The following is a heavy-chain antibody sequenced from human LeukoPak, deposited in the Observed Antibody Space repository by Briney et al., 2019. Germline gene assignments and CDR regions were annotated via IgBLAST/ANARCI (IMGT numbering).Heavy chain of an antibody. CDR3: ARIGFGFSYGQGFDY. V-gene: IGHV3-23*01. D-gene: IGHD5-18*01. CDR2: ISGSGGST. CDR1: GLTFSSYA. Sequence: GKSLRLSCAASGLTFSSYAMTWVRQAPGKGLEWVSAISGSGGSTYYADSVKGRFIISRDNSKNTLFLQVDSLRAEDTAVYYCARIGFGFSYGQGFDYWGQGTLVSVSS. J-gene: IGHJ4*02.